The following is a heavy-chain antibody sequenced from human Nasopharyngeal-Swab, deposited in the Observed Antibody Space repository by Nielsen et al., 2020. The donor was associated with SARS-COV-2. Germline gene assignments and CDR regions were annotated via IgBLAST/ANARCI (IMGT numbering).Heavy chain of an antibody. J-gene: IGHJ5*02. CDR1: GGSISSSSYY. V-gene: IGHV4-39*01. CDR3: ARPYYDSSGYDAWFDP. CDR2: IYYSGST. D-gene: IGHD3-22*01. Sequence: SENLSLTCTVSGGSISSSSYYWGWIRQPPGKGLEWIGSIYYSGSTYHNPSLKSRVTISVDTSKNHFSLKLSSVTAADTAVYYCARPYYDSSGYDAWFDPWGQGTLVTVSS.